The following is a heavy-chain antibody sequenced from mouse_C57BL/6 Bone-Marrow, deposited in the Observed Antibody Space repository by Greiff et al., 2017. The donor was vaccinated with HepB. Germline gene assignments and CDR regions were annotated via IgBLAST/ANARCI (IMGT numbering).Heavy chain of an antibody. V-gene: IGHV1-61*01. CDR3: ARTGTAQASYAMDY. D-gene: IGHD3-2*02. J-gene: IGHJ4*01. CDR2: IYPSDSET. CDR1: GYTFTSYW. Sequence: QVQLKQPGAELVRPGSSVKLSCKASGYTFTSYWMDWVKQRPGQGLEWIGNIYPSDSETHYNQKFKDKATLTVDKSSSTAYMQLSSLTSEDSAVYYCARTGTAQASYAMDYWGQGTSVTVSS.